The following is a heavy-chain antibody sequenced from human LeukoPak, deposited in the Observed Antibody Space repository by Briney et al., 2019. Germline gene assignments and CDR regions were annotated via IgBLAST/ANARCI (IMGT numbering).Heavy chain of an antibody. V-gene: IGHV1-2*02. Sequence: ASVKVSCKTSGYSFTAYYMHWVRQAPGQGLEWMGWINPLSGGTNYAQKFQGRVTMTRETSISTAYMELSRLRSDDTAVYYCAREWVAVAVDYWGQGTLVTVSS. CDR3: AREWVAVAVDY. D-gene: IGHD6-19*01. CDR2: INPLSGGT. CDR1: GYSFTAYY. J-gene: IGHJ4*02.